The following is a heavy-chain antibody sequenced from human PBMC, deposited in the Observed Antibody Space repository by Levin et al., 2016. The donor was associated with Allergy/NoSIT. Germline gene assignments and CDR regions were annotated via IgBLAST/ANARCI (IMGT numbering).Heavy chain of an antibody. CDR2: ISASGGST. CDR1: GFTFGSYV. CDR3: AKGDIGIAAGGTNAFDV. J-gene: IGHJ3*01. D-gene: IGHD6-13*01. Sequence: GESLKISCAASGFTFGSYVMTWVRQAPGKGLEWVSSISASGGSTYYTDSVKGRFTFSRDNSKYTLYLQMNRLRAEDTAMYYCAKGDIGIAAGGTNAFDVWGQGTMVTVSS. V-gene: IGHV3-23*01.